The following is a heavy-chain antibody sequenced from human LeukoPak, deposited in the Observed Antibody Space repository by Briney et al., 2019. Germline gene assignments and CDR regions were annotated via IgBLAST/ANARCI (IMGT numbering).Heavy chain of an antibody. Sequence: AASVRVSCKASGYTFSGYYIHWVRQAPGQGLEWMGGIIPIFGTANYAQKFQGRVTITTDESTSTAYMELSSLRSEDTAVYYCARDNYAGANWFDPWGQGNLVTVSS. D-gene: IGHD1-7*01. J-gene: IGHJ5*02. CDR2: IIPIFGTA. CDR3: ARDNYAGANWFDP. CDR1: GYTFSGYY. V-gene: IGHV1-69*05.